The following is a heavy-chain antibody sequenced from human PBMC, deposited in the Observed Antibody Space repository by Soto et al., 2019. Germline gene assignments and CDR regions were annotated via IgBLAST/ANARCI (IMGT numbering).Heavy chain of an antibody. Sequence: EVLLVESGGGLVQPGGSLRLSCAGSGFTFSYYSMNWFRQAPGKGLEWVSYISSSSSTLHYADSVKGRFTISRDNAKNSLYLQMNGLRDEDTAVYYCARDSGRGDQHWGQGTLVTVSS. J-gene: IGHJ1*01. CDR1: GFTFSYYS. V-gene: IGHV3-48*02. CDR3: ARDSGRGDQH. CDR2: ISSSSSTL. D-gene: IGHD7-27*01.